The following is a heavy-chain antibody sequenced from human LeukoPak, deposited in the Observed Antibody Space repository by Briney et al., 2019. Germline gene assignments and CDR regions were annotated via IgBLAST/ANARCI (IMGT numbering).Heavy chain of an antibody. Sequence: GGSLRLSCAASGFPLSSSYMSWVRQAPGKGLEWVSAISGSGGSTYYADSVKGRFTISRDNSKNTLYLQMNSLRAEDTAVYYCAKDILDCSGGSCYWNFDYWGQGTLVTVSS. D-gene: IGHD2-15*01. CDR2: ISGSGGST. CDR1: GFPLSSSY. V-gene: IGHV3-23*01. J-gene: IGHJ4*02. CDR3: AKDILDCSGGSCYWNFDY.